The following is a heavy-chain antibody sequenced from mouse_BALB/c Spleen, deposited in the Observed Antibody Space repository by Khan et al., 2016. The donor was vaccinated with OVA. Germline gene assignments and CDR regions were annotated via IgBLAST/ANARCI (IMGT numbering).Heavy chain of an antibody. CDR1: GFTFSSFG. CDR3: ARSGGNFDWYFDV. J-gene: IGHJ1*01. D-gene: IGHD2-1*01. Sequence: VELVESGGGLVQPGGSRKLSCAASGFTFSSFGMHWVRQAPKKGLEWVAYISSGSSTIYYVDTVKGRFTISRDSPKNTLFLQMTSLRSEDTAMYYCARSGGNFDWYFDVWGAGTSVTVSS. CDR2: ISSGSSTI. V-gene: IGHV5-17*02.